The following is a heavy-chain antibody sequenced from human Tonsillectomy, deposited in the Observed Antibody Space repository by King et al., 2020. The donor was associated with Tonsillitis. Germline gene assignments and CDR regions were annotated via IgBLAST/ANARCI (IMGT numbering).Heavy chain of an antibody. D-gene: IGHD3-10*01. CDR2: ISFNGST. J-gene: IGHJ5*02. Sequence: VQLQESGPGLVEPSETLSLTRTVSCGSISSYYWSWIRQPPGRGLEWVGGISFNGSTHYNPSRNIRVTISVDTAKNPFSLKLFSVTAAETAVYFCARDRSGFYYGSGSPAHWFDPWGQGTLVTVSS. CDR3: ARDRSGFYYGSGSPAHWFDP. CDR1: CGSISSYY. V-gene: IGHV4-59*01.